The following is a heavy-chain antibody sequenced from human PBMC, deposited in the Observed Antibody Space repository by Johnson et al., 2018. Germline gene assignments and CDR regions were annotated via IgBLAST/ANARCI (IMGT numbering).Heavy chain of an antibody. V-gene: IGHV3-30-3*01. D-gene: IGHD3-22*01. CDR3: ARGGITMIMSHFQD. Sequence: QVQLVESGGGVVQPGRSXRLFCAASRFTFSTYPMYWVRQAPGKGLEWVAVISYDGGNKYYADSVKGRFTISRDNAKNTLYLQMNSLRAEETAVFYCARGGITMIMSHFQDWGQGTLVTVSS. CDR2: ISYDGGNK. J-gene: IGHJ1*01. CDR1: RFTFSTYP.